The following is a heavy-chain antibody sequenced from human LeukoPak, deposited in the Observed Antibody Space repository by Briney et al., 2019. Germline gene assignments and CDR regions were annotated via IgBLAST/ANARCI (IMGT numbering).Heavy chain of an antibody. V-gene: IGHV3-74*03. J-gene: IGHJ4*02. CDR2: INRDGTTT. CDR1: GFTFSNYW. Sequence: GGSLRLSCAASGFTFSNYWVHWVRQAPGKGLVWVSRINRDGTTTKYADSVKGRFTVSRDNAKNTLNLQMNSLRAEDTAVYYCARDKKSGESSEIDYWGQGTLVTVSS. CDR3: ARDKKSGESSEIDY. D-gene: IGHD3-10*01.